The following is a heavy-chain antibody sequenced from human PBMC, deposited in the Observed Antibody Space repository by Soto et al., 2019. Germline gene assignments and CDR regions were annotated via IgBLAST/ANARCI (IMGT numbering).Heavy chain of an antibody. CDR3: TKDLWPYLPAGGEFDS. D-gene: IGHD3-16*01. V-gene: IGHV3-23*01. J-gene: IGHJ4*02. CDR1: GFTFSSYA. CDR2: ISGSAGST. Sequence: PGGSLRLSCAASGFTFSSYAMSWVRQAPGKGLEWVSAISGSAGSTYYADSVKGRFTISRDNSKNTLYPQMNSLRAEDTAVFYCTKDLWPYLPAGGEFDSWGQGTLVTVSS.